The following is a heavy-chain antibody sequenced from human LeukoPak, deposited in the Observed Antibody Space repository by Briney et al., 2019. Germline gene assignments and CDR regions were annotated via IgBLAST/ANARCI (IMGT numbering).Heavy chain of an antibody. V-gene: IGHV3-48*03. D-gene: IGHD1-26*01. Sequence: AGSLRLSCVASGFTFSSYEMNWVRQAPRKGLEWVSYISRSGSTIYYADSVKGPFTISRDNAKNSLGLQMNSLRAEDTAVYYCARPHRVDTSKWDPCYGMEVWGQGTTVTVSS. J-gene: IGHJ6*02. CDR2: ISRSGSTI. CDR3: ARPHRVDTSKWDPCYGMEV. CDR1: GFTFSSYE.